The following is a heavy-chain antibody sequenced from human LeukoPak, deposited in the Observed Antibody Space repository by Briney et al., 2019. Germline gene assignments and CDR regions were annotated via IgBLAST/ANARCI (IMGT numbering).Heavy chain of an antibody. J-gene: IGHJ4*02. D-gene: IGHD6-19*01. CDR3: ARFTVADETIDY. V-gene: IGHV1-8*01. Sequence: ASVKVSCKASGYTFTGYDINWVRQATGQRPEWMGWMSPNSGDTGYAQKFQDRVTMTRNTSISTAYMELSSLRSDDTAVYYCARFTVADETIDYWGQGTLVTVSS. CDR1: GYTFTGYD. CDR2: MSPNSGDT.